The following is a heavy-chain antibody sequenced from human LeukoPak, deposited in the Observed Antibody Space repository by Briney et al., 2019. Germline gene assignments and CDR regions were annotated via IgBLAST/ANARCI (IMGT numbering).Heavy chain of an antibody. CDR1: GFTFCAYT. V-gene: IGHV3-7*03. Sequence: GGSLRLSCAASGFTFCAYTINWVRQAPGKGLEWVANIKQDGSEKYYVDSVKGRFTISRDNAKNSLYLQMNSLRAEDTAVYYCARDVDYSDSWGQGTLVTVSS. J-gene: IGHJ4*02. CDR2: IKQDGSEK. CDR3: ARDVDYSDS.